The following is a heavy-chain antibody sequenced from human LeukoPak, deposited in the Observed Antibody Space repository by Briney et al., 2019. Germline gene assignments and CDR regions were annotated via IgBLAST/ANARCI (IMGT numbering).Heavy chain of an antibody. CDR1: GFTFSSYA. D-gene: IGHD7-27*01. CDR3: AKDQRKWGVLNWAFDY. J-gene: IGHJ4*02. Sequence: GGSLRLSRAASGFTFSSYAMSWVRQAPGKGLEWVSAISGSGGSTYYADSVKGRFTISRDNSKNTLYLQMNSLRAEDTAVYYCAKDQRKWGVLNWAFDYWGQGTLVTVSS. CDR2: ISGSGGST. V-gene: IGHV3-23*01.